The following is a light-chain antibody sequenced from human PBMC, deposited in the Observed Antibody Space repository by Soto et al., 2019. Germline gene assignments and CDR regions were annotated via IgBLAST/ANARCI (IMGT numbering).Light chain of an antibody. CDR3: SSYTSSFAV. J-gene: IGLJ2*01. CDR1: SSDVGGYNY. V-gene: IGLV2-14*01. Sequence: QSALTQPASVSGSPGQSITISCTGTSSDVGGYNYVSWYQQHPGKAPKLMIYDVSNRPSGVSNRFSGSKSGNTASLTISGLQAEDEADYYCSSYTSSFAVFGGGTKLTVL. CDR2: DVS.